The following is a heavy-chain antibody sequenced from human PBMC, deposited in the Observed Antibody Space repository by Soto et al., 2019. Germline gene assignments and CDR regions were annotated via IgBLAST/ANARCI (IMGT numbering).Heavy chain of an antibody. J-gene: IGHJ4*02. CDR1: GYTFTGYF. CDR3: ATSSDWSPLLDY. Sequence: XSVKVSSKASGYTFTGYFIHWVRQAPGQGLEWMGWINPNGGGTIYAQKFQGRLTMTRDTSITTVYMELSRLRSDDTAFYYCATSSDWSPLLDYWGQGSLVTVSS. CDR2: INPNGGGT. D-gene: IGHD6-19*01. V-gene: IGHV1-2*02.